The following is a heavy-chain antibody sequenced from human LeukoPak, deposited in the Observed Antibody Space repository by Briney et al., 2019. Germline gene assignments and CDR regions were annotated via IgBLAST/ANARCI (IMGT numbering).Heavy chain of an antibody. Sequence: GASVKVSCKASGYTFTDYYIHWVRQAPGQGLEWMGLINPNSGGTNYAQKFQGRVTMTRDTSISTAYMELSGLRSDDTAVFYCARVSSNWDTYFHYWGQGSLVTVSS. CDR1: GYTFTDYY. J-gene: IGHJ4*02. D-gene: IGHD7-27*01. V-gene: IGHV1-2*02. CDR3: ARVSSNWDTYFHY. CDR2: INPNSGGT.